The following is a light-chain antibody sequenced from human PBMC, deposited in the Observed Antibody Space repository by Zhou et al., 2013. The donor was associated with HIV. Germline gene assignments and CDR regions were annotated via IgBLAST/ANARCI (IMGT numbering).Light chain of an antibody. Sequence: DIQMTQSPSSLSASVGDRVTITCRASQSISSYLNWYQQKPGKAPKLLIYAASSLQRGVPSRFSGSGSGTDFTLTISSLQPEDFANYYCQQSYSTPPITFGQGTRLEIK. V-gene: IGKV1-39*01. CDR3: QQSYSTPPIT. CDR2: AAS. CDR1: QSISSY. J-gene: IGKJ5*01.